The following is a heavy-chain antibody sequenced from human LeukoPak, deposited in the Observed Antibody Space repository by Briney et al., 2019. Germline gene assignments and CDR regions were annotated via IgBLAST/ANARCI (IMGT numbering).Heavy chain of an antibody. CDR1: GFTFSDYY. D-gene: IGHD6-13*01. CDR3: AKDKIAAAVYYFDY. Sequence: PGGSLRLSCAASGFTFSDYYMSWVRQAPGKGLEGVAYISSSGSTIYYADSVKCRFTISRDNAKNSLYLQMNSLRAEDTALYYCAKDKIAAAVYYFDYWGQGTLVTVSS. CDR2: ISSSGSTI. J-gene: IGHJ4*02. V-gene: IGHV3-11*01.